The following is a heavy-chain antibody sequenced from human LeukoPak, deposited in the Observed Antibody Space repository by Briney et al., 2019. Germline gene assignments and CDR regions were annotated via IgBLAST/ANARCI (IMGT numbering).Heavy chain of an antibody. D-gene: IGHD2-2*01. V-gene: IGHV4-34*01. CDR1: GGSFSGYY. CDR2: INDSGST. J-gene: IGHJ5*02. Sequence: SETLSLTCAVYGGSFSGYYWSWIRQPPGKGLEWIGEINDSGSTNYNPSLKSRVTISVDTSKNQFSLKLSSVTAADTAVYYCARGVPPPDIVVVPAALTRFDPWGQGTLVTVSS. CDR3: ARGVPPPDIVVVPAALTRFDP.